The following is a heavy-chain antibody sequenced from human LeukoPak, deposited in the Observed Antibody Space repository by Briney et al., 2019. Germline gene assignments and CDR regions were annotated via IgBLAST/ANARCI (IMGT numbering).Heavy chain of an antibody. CDR1: GYSINSFYY. D-gene: IGHD1-26*01. CDR2: ISHRGST. V-gene: IGHV4-38-2*01. CDR3: ARQLGGSYGEYYFDY. Sequence: SETLSLTCAVSGYSINSFYYWGRIRQPPGKGLEWIASISHRGSTYYNLSLKSRVTISVDTVKNQLSLKVNSVTAADTAVYYCARQLGGSYGEYYFDYWGQGTLVTVSS. J-gene: IGHJ4*02.